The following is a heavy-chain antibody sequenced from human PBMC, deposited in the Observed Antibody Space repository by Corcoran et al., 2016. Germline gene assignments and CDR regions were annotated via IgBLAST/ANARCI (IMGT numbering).Heavy chain of an antibody. CDR3: ARGNGAFPAFDI. Sequence: EVQLVQSGAEVKKPGESLKISCKGSGYSFTNYWIGWVRQMPGKGLAWMGIIWPGDSDTRYSPSFQGQVTISPDTSISAAYLQWSSLTTSDTAIYYCARGNGAFPAFDIWGQGTMVTVSS. V-gene: IGHV5-51*01. D-gene: IGHD2-8*01. CDR2: IWPGDSDT. CDR1: GYSFTNYW. J-gene: IGHJ3*02.